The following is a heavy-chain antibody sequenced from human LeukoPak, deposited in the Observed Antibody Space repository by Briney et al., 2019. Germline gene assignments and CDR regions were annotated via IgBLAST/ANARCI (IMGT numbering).Heavy chain of an antibody. CDR1: VFTFSSYA. D-gene: IGHD6-13*01. CDR2: MNSDGSTR. J-gene: IGHJ3*01. CDR3: ANDIWYVSSWLHAFDL. V-gene: IGHV3-48*01. Sequence: GGSLRLSCAAPVFTFSSYARNWARQAPGKGLEWVSCMNSDGSTRHYVESVKGRVTISRDNAENSLYLQMNSLRPEDTAVYYCANDIWYVSSWLHAFDLWGRGTMVTVSS.